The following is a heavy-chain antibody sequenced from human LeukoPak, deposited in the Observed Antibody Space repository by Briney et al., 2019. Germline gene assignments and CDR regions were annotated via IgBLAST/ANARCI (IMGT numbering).Heavy chain of an antibody. V-gene: IGHV4-38-2*01. CDR3: ARGERDYDILTGYSSSGWFDP. D-gene: IGHD3-9*01. CDR1: GYSISSGYY. J-gene: IGHJ5*02. Sequence: SETLSLTCAVSGYSISSGYYWGWIRQPPGKGLEWIGSIYHSGSTYYNPSLKSRVTISVDTSKNQFSLKLSSVTAADTAVYYCARGERDYDILTGYSSSGWFDPWGQGTLVTVSS. CDR2: IYHSGST.